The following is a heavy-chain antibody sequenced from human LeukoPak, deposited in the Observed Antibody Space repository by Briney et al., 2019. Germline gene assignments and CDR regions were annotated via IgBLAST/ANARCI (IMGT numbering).Heavy chain of an antibody. CDR2: IYYSGST. CDR3: ARKIRFSRPLPYYYMDV. CDR1: GGSISSSSYY. Sequence: SETLSLTCTVSGGSISSSSYYWGWTRQPPGKGLEWIGSIYYSGSTYYNPSLKSRVTISVDTSKNQFSLKLSSVTAADTAVYYCARKIRFSRPLPYYYMDVWGKGTTVTVSS. V-gene: IGHV4-39*01. J-gene: IGHJ6*03. D-gene: IGHD3-3*01.